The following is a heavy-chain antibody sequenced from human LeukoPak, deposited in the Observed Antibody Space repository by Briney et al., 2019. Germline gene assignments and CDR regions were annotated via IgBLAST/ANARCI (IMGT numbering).Heavy chain of an antibody. J-gene: IGHJ6*03. V-gene: IGHV4-4*02. CDR3: ARLRARGYCSSTSCYRGGYYYMDV. CDR1: GGSISSSNW. D-gene: IGHD2-2*02. Sequence: SGTLSLTCAVSGGSISSSNWWSWVRQPPGKGLEWIGEIYHSGSTNYNPSLKSRVTISVDTSKNQFSLKLSSVTAADTAVYYCARLRARGYCSSTSCYRGGYYYMDVWGKGTTVTVSS. CDR2: IYHSGST.